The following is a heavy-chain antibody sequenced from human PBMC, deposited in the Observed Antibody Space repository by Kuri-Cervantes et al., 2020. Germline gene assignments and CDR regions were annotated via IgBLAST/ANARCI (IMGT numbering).Heavy chain of an antibody. Sequence: GESLKISCAASGFTFSNYGMHWVRQAPGKGLEWVAVISDDGSNKYYADSVKGRFTISRDNAKNSLYLQMNSLRAEDTAVYYCARGIAAAGEGFDYWGQGTLVTVSS. J-gene: IGHJ4*02. V-gene: IGHV3-30*03. D-gene: IGHD6-13*01. CDR1: GFTFSNYG. CDR3: ARGIAAAGEGFDY. CDR2: ISDDGSNK.